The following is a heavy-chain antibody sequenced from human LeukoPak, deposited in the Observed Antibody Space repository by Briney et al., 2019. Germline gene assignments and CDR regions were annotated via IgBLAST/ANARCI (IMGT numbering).Heavy chain of an antibody. D-gene: IGHD2-2*01. J-gene: IGHJ4*02. CDR1: GFTFSSYA. CDR2: ISYDGSNK. Sequence: GGSLRLSCAASGFTFSSYAMHWVRQAPGKGLEGVAVISYDGSNKYYADSVKGRFTISRDNSKNTLYLQMNSLRAEDTAVYYCARNAGPFIVVVPAALDYWGEGTLVTVSS. CDR3: ARNAGPFIVVVPAALDY. V-gene: IGHV3-30*04.